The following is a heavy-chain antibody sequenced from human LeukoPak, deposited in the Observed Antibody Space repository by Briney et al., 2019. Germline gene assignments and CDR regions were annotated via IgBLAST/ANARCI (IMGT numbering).Heavy chain of an antibody. J-gene: IGHJ6*02. Sequence: PGGCLRLSCAASGFTFSSYEMNWVRQAPGKGLGWVSYISSSGSTIYYADSLKGRFTISRDNAKNSLYLQMNSLRAEDTAVYYCARSYCSGGSCYSYYYYGMDVWGQGTTVTVSS. D-gene: IGHD2-15*01. CDR2: ISSSGSTI. CDR1: GFTFSSYE. V-gene: IGHV3-48*03. CDR3: ARSYCSGGSCYSYYYYGMDV.